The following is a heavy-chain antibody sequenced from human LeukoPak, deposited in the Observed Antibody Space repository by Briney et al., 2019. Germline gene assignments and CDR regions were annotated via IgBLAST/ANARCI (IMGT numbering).Heavy chain of an antibody. V-gene: IGHV3-30*18. CDR3: AKRNSGNYFDD. J-gene: IGHJ4*02. CDR1: GFTFSNYG. Sequence: GGSLRPSSAASGFTFSNYGMHWVRQAPGKGLEWVAVISYDGSTKYYADSVKGRFTLSRDNSKNTLYLQMNSLRAEDTAVYYCAKRNSGNYFDDWGQRSLVTVSS. D-gene: IGHD1-26*01. CDR2: ISYDGSTK.